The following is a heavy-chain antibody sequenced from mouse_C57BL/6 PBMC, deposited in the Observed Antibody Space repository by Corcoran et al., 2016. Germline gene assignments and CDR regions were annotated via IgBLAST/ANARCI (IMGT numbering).Heavy chain of an antibody. V-gene: IGHV1-85*01. CDR2: IYHRDGST. Sequence: QVQLQQSGPELVKPGASVKLSCKASGYTFTSYDINWGKQRPGQGLEWIGWIYHRDGSTKYNEKFKGKATLTVDTSSSTAYMELHSLTSEDSAVYFCARPPLYDGSSYGYFDVWGTGTTVTVSS. CDR1: GYTFTSYD. CDR3: ARPPLYDGSSYGYFDV. J-gene: IGHJ1*03. D-gene: IGHD1-1*01.